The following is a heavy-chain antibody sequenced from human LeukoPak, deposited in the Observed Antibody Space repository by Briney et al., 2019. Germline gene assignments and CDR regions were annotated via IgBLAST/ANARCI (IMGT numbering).Heavy chain of an antibody. CDR3: ARDRGLDGSDQLDS. D-gene: IGHD3-10*01. Sequence: SSETLSLTXTVSGGSISSYHWIWIRQPAGKGLEWIGRINSNGDTVYNPSLKSRATMSLDMTNNQFSLKLSSVTAADTAVYYCARDRGLDGSDQLDSWGPGTLVTVSS. CDR2: INSNGDT. J-gene: IGHJ5*01. V-gene: IGHV4-4*07. CDR1: GGSISSYH.